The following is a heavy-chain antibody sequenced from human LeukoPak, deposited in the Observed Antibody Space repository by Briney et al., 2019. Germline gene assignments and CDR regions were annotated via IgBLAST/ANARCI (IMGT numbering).Heavy chain of an antibody. CDR3: ARQGIAVPLDL. CDR1: GGSISSSSYY. D-gene: IGHD6-19*01. CDR2: IYYSGST. Sequence: SETLSLTCTVSGGSISSSSYYWGWIRQPPGKGLEWIGSIYYSGSTYYNPSLKSRVTISVDTSKNQFSLKLSSVTAADTAVYYCARQGIAVPLDLWGRGTLVTVSS. J-gene: IGHJ2*01. V-gene: IGHV4-39*01.